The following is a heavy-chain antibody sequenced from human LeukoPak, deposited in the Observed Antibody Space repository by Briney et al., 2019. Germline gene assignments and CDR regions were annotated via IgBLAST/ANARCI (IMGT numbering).Heavy chain of an antibody. CDR1: GYTFTSYY. CDR3: ARGGVGTYCGGDCYSVYNWFDP. CDR2: INPSGGST. Sequence: ASVKVSCKASGYTFTSYYMHWVRQAPGQGLEWMGIINPSGGSTSYAQKFQGRVTMTRDTSTSTVYMELSSLRSEDTAVYYCARGGVGTYCGGDCYSVYNWFDPWGQGTLVTVSS. V-gene: IGHV1-46*01. D-gene: IGHD2-21*02. J-gene: IGHJ5*02.